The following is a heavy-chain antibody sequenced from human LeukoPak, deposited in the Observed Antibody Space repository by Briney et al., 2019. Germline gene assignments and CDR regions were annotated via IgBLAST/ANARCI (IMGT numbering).Heavy chain of an antibody. J-gene: IGHJ4*02. CDR2: IINSGSTT. CDR1: GFTFNIFH. Sequence: GGSLRLSCVASGFTFNIFHMSWVRQSPGKGLEWVSTIINSGSTTYYADSVEGRFTISRDNSMNTLYLHMNSLRAGDTAVYFCAKGHLGHDYWGQGTLVTVSS. CDR3: AKGHLGHDY. V-gene: IGHV3-23*01.